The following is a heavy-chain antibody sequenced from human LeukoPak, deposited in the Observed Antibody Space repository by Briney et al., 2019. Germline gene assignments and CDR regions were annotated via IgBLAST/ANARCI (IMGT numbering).Heavy chain of an antibody. D-gene: IGHD5-18*01. CDR3: ASRGTAMDKAGYYYGMDV. CDR1: GGTFSSYA. J-gene: IGHJ6*02. V-gene: IGHV1-69*13. Sequence: SVKVSCKASGGTFSSYAISWVRQAPGQGLEWMGGIIPIFGTANYAQKFQGRVTITADESTSTAYMELSSLRSEDTAVYYCASRGTAMDKAGYYYGMDVRGQGTTVTVSS. CDR2: IIPIFGTA.